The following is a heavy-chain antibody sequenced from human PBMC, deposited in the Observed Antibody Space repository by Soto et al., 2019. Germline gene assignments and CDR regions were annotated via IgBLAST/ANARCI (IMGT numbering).Heavy chain of an antibody. CDR3: ARDLWGYCGTDCYPLDV. CDR2: INHSGST. CDR1: GGSFSGYY. Sequence: SXTLSLTGAVYGGSFSGYYCSWIVQPPGKGLEWIGEINHSGSTNYNPSFKSRVTISVDTSKNQFSLKLNSVTAAETAVYYCARDLWGYCGTDCYPLDVWGQGTTVTVSS. V-gene: IGHV4-34*01. D-gene: IGHD2-21*02. J-gene: IGHJ6*02.